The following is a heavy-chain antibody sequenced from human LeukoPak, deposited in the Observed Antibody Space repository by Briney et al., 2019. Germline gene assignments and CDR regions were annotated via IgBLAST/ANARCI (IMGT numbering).Heavy chain of an antibody. CDR2: INHSGST. CDR1: GGSFSGYY. J-gene: IGHJ5*02. D-gene: IGHD3-22*01. Sequence: PSETLSLTCAVYGGSFSGYYWSWIRQPPGKGLECIGEINHSGSTNYNPSLKSRVTISVDTSKNQFSLKLSSVTAAGTAVYYCARGGLTTYYYDSSGYYAARHTPWGQGTLVTVSS. CDR3: ARGGLTTYYYDSSGYYAARHTP. V-gene: IGHV4-34*01.